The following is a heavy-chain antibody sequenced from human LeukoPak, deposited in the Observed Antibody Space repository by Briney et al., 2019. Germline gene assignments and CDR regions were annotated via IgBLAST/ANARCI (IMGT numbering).Heavy chain of an antibody. Sequence: PSETLSLTCTVSGGSISSYYWGWIRQPPGKGLEWIGSIYRSGSTYYNPSLKSRVTISVDTSKNQFSLKLTSVTAADTAVYYCARGQRAHVEWSSYMDVWGKGTTVTVSS. CDR1: GGSISSYY. CDR3: ARGQRAHVEWSSYMDV. V-gene: IGHV4-38-2*02. J-gene: IGHJ6*03. D-gene: IGHD3-3*01. CDR2: IYRSGST.